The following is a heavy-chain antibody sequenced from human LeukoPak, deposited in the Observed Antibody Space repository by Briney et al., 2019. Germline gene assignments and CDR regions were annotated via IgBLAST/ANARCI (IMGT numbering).Heavy chain of an antibody. CDR1: GLTFNPYG. Sequence: PGGSLRLSCVASGLTFNPYGMNWVRQAPGKGLEWVSYISSSSSTIYYADSVKGRFTISRDNAKNSLYLQMNSLRAEDTAVYYCARDAYYGSDYWGQGTLVTVSS. D-gene: IGHD3-10*01. V-gene: IGHV3-48*04. J-gene: IGHJ4*02. CDR2: ISSSSSTI. CDR3: ARDAYYGSDY.